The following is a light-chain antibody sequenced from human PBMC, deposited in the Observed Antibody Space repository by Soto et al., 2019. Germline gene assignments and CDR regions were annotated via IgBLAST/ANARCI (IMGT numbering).Light chain of an antibody. CDR2: DVN. V-gene: IGLV2-18*02. Sequence: QSALTQPPSVSGSPGQSVTISCIGTSSDVGSYNRVSWYQQPPGTAPRLIIYDVNDRPSGVPDRFSGSKSGNTASLTISGLQAEDEADYYCSSYRSTSTFVVFGGGTKVTVL. CDR3: SSYRSTSTFVV. J-gene: IGLJ2*01. CDR1: SSDVGSYNR.